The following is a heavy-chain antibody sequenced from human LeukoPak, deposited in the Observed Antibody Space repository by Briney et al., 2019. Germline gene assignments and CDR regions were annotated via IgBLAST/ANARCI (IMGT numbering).Heavy chain of an antibody. J-gene: IGHJ5*02. CDR2: FNPNNGDT. V-gene: IGHV1-2*02. CDR3: VRDGYCSRSNCLWAGWFDP. Sequence: GASVKVSCKASGYIFTAYFILWVRQAPGQGLEWMGWFNPNNGDTKYAQKFQGRITMTRDSSLSTAYMELSSLRSDDTAVYYCVRDGYCSRSNCLWAGWFDPWGQGTLLTVSS. CDR1: GYIFTAYF. D-gene: IGHD2-2*01.